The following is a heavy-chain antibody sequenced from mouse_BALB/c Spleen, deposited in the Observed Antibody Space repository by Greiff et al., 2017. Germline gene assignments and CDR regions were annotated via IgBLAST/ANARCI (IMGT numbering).Heavy chain of an antibody. V-gene: IGHV1-87*01. J-gene: IGHJ4*01. Sequence: QVQLKESGAELARPGASVKLSCKASGYTFTSYWMQWVKQRPGQGLEWIGAIYPGDGDTRYTQKFKGKATLTADKSSSTAYMQLSSLASEDSAVYYCASPYYWGQGTSVTVSS. CDR2: IYPGDGDT. CDR3: ASPYY. CDR1: GYTFTSYW.